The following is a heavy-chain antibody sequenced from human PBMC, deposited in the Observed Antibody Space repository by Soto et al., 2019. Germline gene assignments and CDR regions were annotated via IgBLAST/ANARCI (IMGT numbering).Heavy chain of an antibody. Sequence: GGSLRLSCAASGFTFSSYAMSWVRQAPGKGLEWVSAISVSGGSTYYADSVKGRFTISRDNAKNSLYLQMNSLRAEDTAVYYCARGSPEGIEFDPWGQGTLVTVSS. J-gene: IGHJ5*02. V-gene: IGHV3-23*01. CDR1: GFTFSSYA. CDR2: ISVSGGST. D-gene: IGHD6-13*01. CDR3: ARGSPEGIEFDP.